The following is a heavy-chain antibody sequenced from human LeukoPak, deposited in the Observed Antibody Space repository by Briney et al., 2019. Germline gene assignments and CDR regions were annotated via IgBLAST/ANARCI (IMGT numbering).Heavy chain of an antibody. CDR2: ISSSGSTI. J-gene: IGHJ5*02. CDR1: GFTFSSYE. D-gene: IGHD2-2*01. CDR3: ARARWCSSTSCQSYNWFDP. Sequence: PGGSLRLSCAASGFTFSSYEMNWVRQAPGKGLEWVSYISSSGSTIYYADSVKGRFTISRDNAKNSLYLQMNSLRAEDTAVYYCARARWCSSTSCQSYNWFDPWGQGTLVTVSS. V-gene: IGHV3-48*03.